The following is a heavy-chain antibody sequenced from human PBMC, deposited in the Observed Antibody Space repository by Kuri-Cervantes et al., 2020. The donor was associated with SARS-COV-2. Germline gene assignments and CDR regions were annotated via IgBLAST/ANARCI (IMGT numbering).Heavy chain of an antibody. V-gene: IGHV1-2*02. CDR3: ASNSNYWYYGMDV. J-gene: IGHJ6*02. Sequence: GESLKISCKASGYTFTGYYMHWVRQAPGQGLEWMGWINPNSGGTNYAQKFQGRVTMTRDTSISTAYMEPSRLRSDDMAVYYCASNSNYWYYGMDVWGQGTTVTVSS. D-gene: IGHD4-11*01. CDR2: INPNSGGT. CDR1: GYTFTGYY.